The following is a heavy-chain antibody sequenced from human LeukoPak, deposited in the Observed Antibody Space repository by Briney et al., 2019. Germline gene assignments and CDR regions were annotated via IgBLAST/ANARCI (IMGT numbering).Heavy chain of an antibody. V-gene: IGHV3-53*01. CDR2: IYSGGST. CDR3: ARDRPSSGYSYYYGMDV. CDR1: RFTVSSNY. J-gene: IGHJ6*02. Sequence: GGSLRLSCAASRFTVSSNYMSWVRQAPGKGLEWVSVIYSGGSTYYADSVKGRFTISRDNSKNTLYLQMNSLRAEDTAVYYCARDRPSSGYSYYYGMDVWGQGTTVTVSS. D-gene: IGHD3-22*01.